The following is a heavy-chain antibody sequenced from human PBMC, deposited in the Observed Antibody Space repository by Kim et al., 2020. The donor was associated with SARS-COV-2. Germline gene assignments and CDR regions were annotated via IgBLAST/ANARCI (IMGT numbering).Heavy chain of an antibody. Sequence: GGSLRLSCVASGFTFDTYAMNWVRQAPGKGLEWVSGISGGADNKANADAVRVRVRISIDKDKNKKNLQMKRLREDDTAMYFCEKMVMRGGDNDFYDY. CDR2: ISGGADNK. J-gene: IGHJ4*01. CDR3: EKMVMRGGDNDFYDY. D-gene: IGHD2-21*02. CDR1: GFTFDTYA. V-gene: IGHV3-23*01.